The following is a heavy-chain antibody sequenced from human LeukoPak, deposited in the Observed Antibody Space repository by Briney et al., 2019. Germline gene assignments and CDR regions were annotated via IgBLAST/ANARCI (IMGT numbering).Heavy chain of an antibody. CDR1: GGSISSGGNY. Sequence: SETLSLTCTVSGGSISSGGNYWSWIRQNPGKGLEWIGYIYYSGSTFHNASLKGRVSISINTSKNQFSLKLSSVTAADTAVYYCARVRWLQPFDYWGQGTLVTVSS. V-gene: IGHV4-31*03. D-gene: IGHD5-24*01. CDR3: ARVRWLQPFDY. CDR2: IYYSGST. J-gene: IGHJ4*02.